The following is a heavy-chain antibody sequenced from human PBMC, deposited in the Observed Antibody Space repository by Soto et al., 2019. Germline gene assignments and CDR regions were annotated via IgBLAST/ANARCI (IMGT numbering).Heavy chain of an antibody. J-gene: IGHJ4*02. CDR2: INPRSDGT. V-gene: IGHV1-2*02. D-gene: IGHD2-21*02. Sequence: ASVKVSCKASGYTFTGKYMHWMRQAPGQGPEWMGLINPRSDGTDYAPKFQGRVTITRDTSISTAYMDLSRLTSNDTAMYYCVRGGGMDVVTTSRVVFHXWGQGTLVTVSX. CDR1: GYTFTGKY. CDR3: VRGGGMDVVTTSRVVFHX.